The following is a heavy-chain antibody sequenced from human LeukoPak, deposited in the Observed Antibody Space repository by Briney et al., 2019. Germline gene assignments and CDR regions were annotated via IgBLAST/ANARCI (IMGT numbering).Heavy chain of an antibody. CDR2: INPNSGGT. CDR1: GYTFTGYY. CDR3: ARDSRKYLDWLFIGFDY. Sequence: ASVKVSCKASGYTFTGYYMHWVRQAPGQGLEWMGWINPNSGGTNYAQKFQGRVTMTRDTSISTAYMELSRLRSDDTAVYYCARDSRKYLDWLFIGFDYWGQGTLVTVSS. V-gene: IGHV1-2*02. D-gene: IGHD3-9*01. J-gene: IGHJ4*02.